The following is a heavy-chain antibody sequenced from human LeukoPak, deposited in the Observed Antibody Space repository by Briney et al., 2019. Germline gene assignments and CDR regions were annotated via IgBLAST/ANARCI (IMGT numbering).Heavy chain of an antibody. V-gene: IGHV3-9*01. CDR1: GFTFDDYA. J-gene: IGHJ4*02. D-gene: IGHD3-22*01. CDR3: AKGHNYYDSSGYRSFDY. Sequence: GGSLRLSCAASGFTFDDYAMHWVRQAPGKGLEWVSGISWNSGSIGYADSVKGRFTISRDNAKNSLYLQMNSLRAEDTALYYCAKGHNYYDSSGYRSFDYWGQGTLVTVS. CDR2: ISWNSGSI.